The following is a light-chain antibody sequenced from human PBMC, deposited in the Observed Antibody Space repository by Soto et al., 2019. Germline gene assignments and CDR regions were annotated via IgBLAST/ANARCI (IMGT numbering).Light chain of an antibody. CDR2: ASS. Sequence: DIQMTQSPSSLSASLGDRVTITCRASQTISNYLNWYQQKPGKAPKLLIYASSTLQSGVPSRFSGSGSGTDFTLTISSLQPEDFGTYYCQQSYSTILTFGGGTKVELK. V-gene: IGKV1-39*01. CDR3: QQSYSTILT. CDR1: QTISNY. J-gene: IGKJ4*01.